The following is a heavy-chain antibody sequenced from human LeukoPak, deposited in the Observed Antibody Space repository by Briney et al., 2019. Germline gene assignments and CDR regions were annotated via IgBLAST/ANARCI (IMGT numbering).Heavy chain of an antibody. Sequence: GGSLRLSCTVSGFAFSGYAMSWVRQAPGKGLEWVSAISGSGGSTYYADSVKGRFTISRDNSKNTLYLQMNSLRAEDTAVYYCVCTFGGVIADAFDIWGQGTMVTVSS. J-gene: IGHJ3*02. CDR3: VCTFGGVIADAFDI. V-gene: IGHV3-23*01. CDR2: ISGSGGST. CDR1: GFAFSGYA. D-gene: IGHD3-16*02.